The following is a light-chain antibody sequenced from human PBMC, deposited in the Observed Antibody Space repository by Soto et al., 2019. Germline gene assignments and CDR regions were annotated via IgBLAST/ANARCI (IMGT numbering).Light chain of an antibody. CDR3: QQGHSMPFT. V-gene: IGKV1-39*01. Sequence: DIQMTQSPSSLSASVGDRVTITCRASQSITNSLNWYQHKPGKAPTLVVYAASSLQSGVPSRFSRSGSGTDFTLTISSLQPEDFATYFCQQGHSMPFTFGPGTKVDIQ. CDR2: AAS. J-gene: IGKJ3*01. CDR1: QSITNS.